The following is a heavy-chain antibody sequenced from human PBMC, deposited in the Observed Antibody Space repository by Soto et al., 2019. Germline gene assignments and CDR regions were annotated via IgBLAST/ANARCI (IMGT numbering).Heavy chain of an antibody. J-gene: IGHJ3*02. Sequence: ASVKVSCKASGYTFINYGISWVRQAPGQGLEWMGWINADNGNTNYAQKFQDRVTMTTDTSTSTVYMDLRSLRSDDTAVYYCARDAVNIAAAGTGAFDIWGQGTMVTVSS. CDR2: INADNGNT. D-gene: IGHD6-13*01. V-gene: IGHV1-18*01. CDR1: GYTFINYG. CDR3: ARDAVNIAAAGTGAFDI.